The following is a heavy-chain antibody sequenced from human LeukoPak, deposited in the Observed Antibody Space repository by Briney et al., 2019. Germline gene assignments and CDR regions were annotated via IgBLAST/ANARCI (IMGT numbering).Heavy chain of an antibody. D-gene: IGHD3-10*01. J-gene: IGHJ4*02. CDR1: GFTFSSYS. CDR2: ISGSSTYI. V-gene: IGHV3-21*01. CDR3: ARDCYGSAPCH. Sequence: GGSLRLSCAASGFTFSSYSMNWVRQAPGKGLEWVASISGSSTYIYYADSVKGRFAISRDNAKNSLYLEMNTLRAEDTAVYYCARDCYGSAPCHWGQGTLVTVSS.